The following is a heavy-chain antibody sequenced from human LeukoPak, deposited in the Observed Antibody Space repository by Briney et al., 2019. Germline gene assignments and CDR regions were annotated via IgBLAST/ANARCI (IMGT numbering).Heavy chain of an antibody. CDR1: GASISIYY. CDR3: AGHCSSTSCSSNYYYYYMDV. J-gene: IGHJ6*03. CDR2: IYTSGNT. D-gene: IGHD2-2*01. V-gene: IGHV4-4*07. Sequence: PSGTLSLTCTVSGASISIYYWTWIRQPAGKGLEWIGRIYTSGNTNYNPSLKSRVTMSVDTSKNQLSLRLTSVTAADTAVYYCAGHCSSTSCSSNYYYYYMDVWGKGTTVTVSS.